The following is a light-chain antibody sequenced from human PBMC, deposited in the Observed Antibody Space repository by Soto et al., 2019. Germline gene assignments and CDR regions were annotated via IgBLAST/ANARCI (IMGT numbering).Light chain of an antibody. Sequence: EIVLTQSPGTLSLSPGERSTRSCVASQSVTSNYLAWYQQKPGQAPRLLIFGASIRVTGITDRFIGSGSGTDFTLTISRLEPEDFAVYYCQHYVTSLTTFGQGTKVDIK. J-gene: IGKJ1*01. CDR1: QSVTSNY. V-gene: IGKV3-20*01. CDR3: QHYVTSLTT. CDR2: GAS.